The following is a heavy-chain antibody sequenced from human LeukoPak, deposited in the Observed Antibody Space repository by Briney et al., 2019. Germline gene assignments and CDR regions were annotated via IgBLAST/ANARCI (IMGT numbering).Heavy chain of an antibody. J-gene: IGHJ4*02. CDR2: ISSSSSTI. Sequence: PGGSLRLSCAGSGFSFSSYGMHWVRQAPGKGLEWVSYISSSSSTIYYADSVKGRFTISRDNAKNSLYLQMNSLRAEDTAVYYCARGYSYGYWGQGTLVTVSS. CDR1: GFSFSSYG. D-gene: IGHD5-18*01. CDR3: ARGYSYGY. V-gene: IGHV3-48*04.